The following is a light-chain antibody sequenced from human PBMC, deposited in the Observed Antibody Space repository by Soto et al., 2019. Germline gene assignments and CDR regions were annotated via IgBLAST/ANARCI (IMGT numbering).Light chain of an antibody. V-gene: IGKV3-11*01. J-gene: IGKJ5*01. Sequence: EIVLTQSPGTLSLSPGESATLSCRASQSVSSYLAWYQQKPGQAPRLLIYDASNRATGIPARFSGSGSGTDFTLTISSLEPEDFAVYYCQQRSNWITFGQGTRLEI. CDR3: QQRSNWIT. CDR2: DAS. CDR1: QSVSSY.